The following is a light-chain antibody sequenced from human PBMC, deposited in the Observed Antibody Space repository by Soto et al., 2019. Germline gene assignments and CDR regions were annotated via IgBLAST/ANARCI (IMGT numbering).Light chain of an antibody. J-gene: IGLJ2*01. CDR1: SGDIGGYNY. CDR2: HVS. V-gene: IGLV2-8*01. Sequence: QSALTQPASVSGSPGQSITISCTGTSGDIGGYNYVSWYQQHPGKAPKLLIHHVSRRPSGVPARFSGSKSGNTASLTVSGLQTEDEADYYCSSYGGFNNVLFGGGTKLTVL. CDR3: SSYGGFNNVL.